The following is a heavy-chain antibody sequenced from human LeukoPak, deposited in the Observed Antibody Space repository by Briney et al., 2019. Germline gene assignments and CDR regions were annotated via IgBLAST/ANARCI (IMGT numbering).Heavy chain of an antibody. CDR1: XFTVSSNY. CDR2: IYSGGST. D-gene: IGHD3-10*01. V-gene: IGHV3-53*01. CDR3: ARDSGHGSGSYYNS. J-gene: IGHJ4*02. Sequence: GGSLRLSCAASXFTVSSNYMSWVRQAPGKGLEWVSVIYSGGSTYYADSVKGRFTISRDNSKNTLYLQMNSLRAEDTAVYYCARDSGHGSGSYYNSWGQGTPVTVSS.